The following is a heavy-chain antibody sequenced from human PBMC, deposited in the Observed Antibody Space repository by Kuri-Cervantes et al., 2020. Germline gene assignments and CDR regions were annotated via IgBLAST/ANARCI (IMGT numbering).Heavy chain of an antibody. CDR3: ARDLDSSGWSEGDDAFDI. CDR2: ISGSGGST. J-gene: IGHJ3*02. D-gene: IGHD6-19*01. V-gene: IGHV3-23*01. Sequence: GGSLRLSCAASGFTFSNYAMSWVRQAPGKGLEWVSAISGSGGSTHYADSVKGRFTISRDNSKNTLYLQMNSLRDEDTAVYFCARDLDSSGWSEGDDAFDIWGQGTMVTVSS. CDR1: GFTFSNYA.